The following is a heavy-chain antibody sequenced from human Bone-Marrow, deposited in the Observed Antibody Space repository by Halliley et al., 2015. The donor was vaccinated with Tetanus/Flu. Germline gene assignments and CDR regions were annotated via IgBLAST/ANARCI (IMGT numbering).Heavy chain of an antibody. CDR3: VAYSSAWYGGESYYGMDV. J-gene: IGHJ6*02. V-gene: IGHV3-11*01. D-gene: IGHD6-19*01. Sequence: SLRLSCAASGFTFSDYYMSWIRQAPGKGLEWVPYISSSFDTYYADSVRGRFTISRDNAKDSLYLQMDSLRAEDTAVYYCVAYSSAWYGGESYYGMDVWGQGTTVTVSS. CDR2: ISSSFDT. CDR1: GFTFSDYY.